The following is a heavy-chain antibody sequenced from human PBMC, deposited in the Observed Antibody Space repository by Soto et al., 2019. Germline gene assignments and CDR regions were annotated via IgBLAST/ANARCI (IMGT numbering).Heavy chain of an antibody. CDR1: GYTFTGYY. CDR2: INPNSGGT. CDR3: ARAPTGGLGEFLNWFDP. D-gene: IGHD3-10*01. V-gene: IGHV1-2*04. Sequence: ASVKVSCKAPGYTFTGYYMHWVRQAPGQGLEWMGWINPNSGGTNYAQKFQGWVTMTRDTSISTAYMELSRLRSDDTAVYYCARAPTGGLGEFLNWFDPWGQGTLVTVSS. J-gene: IGHJ5*02.